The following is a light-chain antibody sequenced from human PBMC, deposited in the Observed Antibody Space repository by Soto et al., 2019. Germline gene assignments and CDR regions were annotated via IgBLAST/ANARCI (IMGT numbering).Light chain of an antibody. Sequence: EIVLTHSPATLALSPGERATLSCSASQSVSSYLAWYQQKPGQAPRLLIYDASNSATGIPARFSGSGSGKDFNLTSSRREPEDFAVYDSQQGSTGPPGLTVGGGPQEEIK. V-gene: IGKV3-11*01. CDR2: DAS. J-gene: IGKJ4*01. CDR3: QQGSTGPPGLT. CDR1: QSVSSY.